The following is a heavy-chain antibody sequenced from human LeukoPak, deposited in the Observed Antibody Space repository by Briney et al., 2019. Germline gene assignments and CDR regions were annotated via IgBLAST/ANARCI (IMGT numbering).Heavy chain of an antibody. CDR1: GFTFSSYW. D-gene: IGHD1-26*01. CDR3: ASSGSYRFDY. CDR2: ITASGTAM. V-gene: IGHV3-48*02. Sequence: GGSLRLSCAASGFTFSSYWMSWVRQAPGKGLEWVSHITASGTAMFYVDSVKGRFTISRDNAKNSLYLQMNSLRDEDTAVYYCASSGSYRFDYWGQGTLVTVSS. J-gene: IGHJ4*02.